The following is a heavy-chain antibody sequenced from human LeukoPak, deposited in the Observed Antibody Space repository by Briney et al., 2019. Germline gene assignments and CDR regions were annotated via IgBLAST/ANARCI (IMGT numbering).Heavy chain of an antibody. CDR1: GFTFSSYT. CDR2: VSGSSNI. D-gene: IGHD5-18*01. Sequence: GGSLRLSCAASGFTFSSYTMNWVRQAPGKGLEWVSTVSGSSNIHYSDSVKGRFTISRDNARNSLYLQMNSLRDVDTAVYYCARDGLHTAHFDYWGQGTLVTVSS. CDR3: ARDGLHTAHFDY. V-gene: IGHV3-48*02. J-gene: IGHJ4*02.